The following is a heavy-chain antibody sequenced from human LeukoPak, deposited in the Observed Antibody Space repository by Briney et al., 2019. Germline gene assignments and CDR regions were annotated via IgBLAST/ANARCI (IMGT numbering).Heavy chain of an antibody. V-gene: IGHV3-21*01. CDR3: ASQVDYGGNSDAFDI. CDR2: ISSSSSYI. CDR1: GFTFSSYS. D-gene: IGHD4-23*01. Sequence: GGSLRLSCAASGFTFSSYSMNWVRQAPGKGLEWVSSISSSSSYIYYADSVKGRFTISRDNAKNLLYLQMNSLRAEDTAVYYCASQVDYGGNSDAFDIWGQGTMVTVSS. J-gene: IGHJ3*02.